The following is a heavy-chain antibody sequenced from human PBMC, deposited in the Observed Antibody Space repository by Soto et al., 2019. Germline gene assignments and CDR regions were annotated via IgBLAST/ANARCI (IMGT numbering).Heavy chain of an antibody. Sequence: VMLVESGGGFVQPGRSLRLTCAVSGFNFGNYAMHWVRQVPGKGLEWVAAINWNSANVAYAASVQGRFTIFRDNAKNSLNLDMNGLTTEDTAMYYCAKDKGGTPYYMDSWGQGILVTVSS. V-gene: IGHV3-9*01. J-gene: IGHJ5*01. CDR1: GFNFGNYA. D-gene: IGHD1-26*01. CDR3: AKDKGGTPYYMDS. CDR2: INWNSANV.